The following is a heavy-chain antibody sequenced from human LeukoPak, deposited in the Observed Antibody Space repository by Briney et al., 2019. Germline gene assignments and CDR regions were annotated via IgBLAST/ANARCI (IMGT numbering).Heavy chain of an antibody. CDR1: GYSISSGYY. V-gene: IGHV4-38-2*02. J-gene: IGHJ5*02. CDR3: ARDRIAAAAFWFDP. D-gene: IGHD6-13*01. Sequence: SETLSLTCTVSGYSISSGYYWGWIRQPPGKGLGGIGSIYHSGSTYYNPSLKSRVPISVDTSKNQFSLKLSSVTAADTAVYYCARDRIAAAAFWFDPWGQGTLVTVSS. CDR2: IYHSGST.